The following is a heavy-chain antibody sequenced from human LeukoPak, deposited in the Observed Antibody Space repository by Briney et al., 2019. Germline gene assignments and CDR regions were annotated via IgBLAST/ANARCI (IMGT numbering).Heavy chain of an antibody. V-gene: IGHV4-39*01. Sequence: XSLTCTVSGGSISSSSYYWGWVRQPPGRGLEWIGSIYYSGSTYYNPSLKSRVTISVDTSKNQFSLKLSSVTAADTAVYYCARRVELRSYFDYWGQGTLVTVSS. J-gene: IGHJ4*02. D-gene: IGHD1-7*01. CDR3: ARRVELRSYFDY. CDR2: IYYSGST. CDR1: GGSISSSSYY.